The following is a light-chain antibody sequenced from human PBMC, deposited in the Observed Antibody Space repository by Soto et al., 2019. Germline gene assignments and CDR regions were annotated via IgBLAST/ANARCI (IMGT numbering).Light chain of an antibody. CDR3: QQYGSFIT. V-gene: IGKV3-20*01. CDR2: NTS. Sequence: EIVLTQSPGTLSLSPGEGATVSCRVSQSINSKSLVWYQRKFGQAPRLLIYNTSSRATGIPDRFSGSGSGTDFTLSISRLEPEDFAVYYCQQYGSFITFGQGTRLEIK. J-gene: IGKJ5*01. CDR1: QSINSKS.